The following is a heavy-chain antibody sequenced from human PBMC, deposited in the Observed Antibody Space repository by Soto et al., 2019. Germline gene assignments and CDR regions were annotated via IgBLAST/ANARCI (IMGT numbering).Heavy chain of an antibody. CDR2: INPSGGST. CDR3: ARDSYSSGWYGGRYYYDGMDV. CDR1: GYTFTSYY. D-gene: IGHD6-19*01. Sequence: ASVKVSCKASGYTFTSYYMHWVRQAPGQGLEWMGIINPSGGSTSYAQKFQGRVTMTRDTSTSTVYMELSSLRSEDTAVYYCARDSYSSGWYGGRYYYDGMDVWGQGTTVTVS. V-gene: IGHV1-46*01. J-gene: IGHJ6*02.